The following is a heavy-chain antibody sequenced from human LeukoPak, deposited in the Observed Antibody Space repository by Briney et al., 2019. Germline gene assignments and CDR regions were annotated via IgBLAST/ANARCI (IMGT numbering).Heavy chain of an antibody. CDR1: GFTFSSYE. CDR3: AGVAYYDYVWGSYRSNWYFDL. D-gene: IGHD3-16*02. V-gene: IGHV3-48*03. CDR2: ISSSGSTI. J-gene: IGHJ2*01. Sequence: GGSLRLSCAASGFTFSSYEMNWVRQAPGKGLEWVSYISSSGSTIYYADSVKGRFTISRDNAKNSLYLQMNSLRAEDTAVYYCAGVAYYDYVWGSYRSNWYFDLWGRGTLVTVSS.